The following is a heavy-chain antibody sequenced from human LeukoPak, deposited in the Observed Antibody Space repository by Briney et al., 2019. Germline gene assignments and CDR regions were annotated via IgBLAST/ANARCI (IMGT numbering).Heavy chain of an antibody. J-gene: IGHJ5*02. D-gene: IGHD2-2*01. CDR3: ARDHQLPLLGWFDP. CDR2: MNPNSGNT. Sequence: ASVKVSCKASGGTFSSYAISWVRQATGQGLEWMGWMNPNSGNTGYAQKFQGRVTITRNTSISTAYMELSSLRSEDTAVYYCARDHQLPLLGWFDPWGQGTLVTVSS. V-gene: IGHV1-8*03. CDR1: GGTFSSYA.